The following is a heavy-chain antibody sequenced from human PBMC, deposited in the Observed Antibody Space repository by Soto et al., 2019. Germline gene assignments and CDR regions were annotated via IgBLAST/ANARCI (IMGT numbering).Heavy chain of an antibody. V-gene: IGHV3-21*01. J-gene: IGHJ4*02. CDR2: ISSSSSYI. CDR1: GFTFSSYS. D-gene: IGHD3-22*01. CDR3: ARDNITMIGYYFDY. Sequence: EVQLVESGGGLVKPGGSLRLSCAASGFTFSSYSMNWVRQAPGKGLEWVSSISSSSSYIYYADSVKGRFTISRDNAKNSLYLQMNSLRAEDTAVYYCARDNITMIGYYFDYWGQGTLVTVSS.